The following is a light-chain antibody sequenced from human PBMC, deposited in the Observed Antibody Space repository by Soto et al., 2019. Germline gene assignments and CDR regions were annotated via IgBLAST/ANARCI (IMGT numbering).Light chain of an antibody. Sequence: ALTQPASVSGSPGQSITISCTGTRSDVGGYNYVSWYQQHPGKVPKLMIFDFSSRPSGVSNRFSGSKSGNTASLTISGLQAEDEADYYCSSYTSSSTLVFGTGTKVTVL. J-gene: IGLJ1*01. CDR1: RSDVGGYNY. V-gene: IGLV2-14*01. CDR3: SSYTSSSTLV. CDR2: DFS.